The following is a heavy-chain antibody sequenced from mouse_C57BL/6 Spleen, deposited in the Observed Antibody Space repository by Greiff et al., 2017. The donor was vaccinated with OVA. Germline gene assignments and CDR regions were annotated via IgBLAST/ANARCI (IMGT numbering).Heavy chain of an antibody. CDR1: GYTFTSYW. Sequence: QVQLQQPGTELVKPGASVKLSCKASGYTFTSYWMHWVKQRPGQGLEWIGNINPSNGGTNYNEKFKSKATLTVDKSSSAAYMQLSSLTSEDSAVYYCARFDYGSSYDYFDYWGQGTTLTVSS. CDR3: ARFDYGSSYDYFDY. V-gene: IGHV1-53*01. J-gene: IGHJ2*01. D-gene: IGHD1-1*01. CDR2: INPSNGGT.